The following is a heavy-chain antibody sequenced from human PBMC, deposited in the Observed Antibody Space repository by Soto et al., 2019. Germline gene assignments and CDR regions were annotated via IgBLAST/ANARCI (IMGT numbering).Heavy chain of an antibody. D-gene: IGHD3-22*01. CDR1: GFTFTSSA. CDR2: IVVGSGNT. J-gene: IGHJ4*02. V-gene: IGHV1-58*01. CDR3: AADNYYYDSSGYITDY. Sequence: SVKVSCKASGFTFTSSAVQWVRQARGQRLEWIGWIVVGSGNTNYAQKFQERVTITRDMSTSTAYMELSSLRSEDTAVYYCAADNYYYDSSGYITDYWGQGTLVTVSS.